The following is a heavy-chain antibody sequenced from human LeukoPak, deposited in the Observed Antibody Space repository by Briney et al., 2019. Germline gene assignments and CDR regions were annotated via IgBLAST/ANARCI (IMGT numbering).Heavy chain of an antibody. Sequence: PWASVKVSCKASGYTFTSYDINWVRQATGQGLEWMGWMNPNSGNTGYAQKFQGRVTITRNTSISTAYMELSRLRSDDTAVYYCARAQAVADPFDYWGQGTLVTVSS. CDR2: MNPNSGNT. V-gene: IGHV1-8*03. J-gene: IGHJ4*02. CDR3: ARAQAVADPFDY. CDR1: GYTFTSYD. D-gene: IGHD6-19*01.